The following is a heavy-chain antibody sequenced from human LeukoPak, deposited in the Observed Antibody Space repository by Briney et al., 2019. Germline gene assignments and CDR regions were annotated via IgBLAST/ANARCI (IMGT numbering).Heavy chain of an antibody. Sequence: PGGSLRLSCAASGFTFSRFWMNWVRQAPGRGLEWVANIDQSGGRNNYVDSVKGRFTISRDNAKNSLFLEMSSLRADDTAVYFCARDVVGGTFDIWGQGTTVTVSS. CDR1: GFTFSRFW. J-gene: IGHJ3*02. CDR3: ARDVVGGTFDI. CDR2: IDQSGGRN. V-gene: IGHV3-7*05. D-gene: IGHD2-15*01.